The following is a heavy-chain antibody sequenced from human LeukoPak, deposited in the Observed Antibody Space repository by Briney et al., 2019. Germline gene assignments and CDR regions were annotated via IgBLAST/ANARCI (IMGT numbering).Heavy chain of an antibody. CDR3: ARSRPAAITSRPRGAFDY. Sequence: PGGSLRLSCAASGFTFSSYAMHWVRQAPGKGLEWEAVISYDGSNKYYADSVKGRFTISRDNSKNTLYLQMNSLRAEDTAVYYCARSRPAAITSRPRGAFDYWGQGTLVTVSS. V-gene: IGHV3-30*04. J-gene: IGHJ4*02. D-gene: IGHD2-2*02. CDR2: ISYDGSNK. CDR1: GFTFSSYA.